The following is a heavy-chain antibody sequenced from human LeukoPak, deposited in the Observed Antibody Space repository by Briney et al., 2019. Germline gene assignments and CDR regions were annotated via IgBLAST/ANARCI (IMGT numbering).Heavy chain of an antibody. J-gene: IGHJ6*03. CDR2: VHYSGST. V-gene: IGHV4-59*01. D-gene: IGHD3-10*01. CDR3: ARVEEGYGSGRRGNFYYYYMDV. CDR1: GVSISSYY. Sequence: SETLSLTCTVSGVSISSYYWSWLRQPPGKGLEWLGYVHYSGSTNYNPSLKSRVTISVDTSKNQFSLKLSSVTTADTAVYYCARVEEGYGSGRRGNFYYYYMDVWGKGTTVTISS.